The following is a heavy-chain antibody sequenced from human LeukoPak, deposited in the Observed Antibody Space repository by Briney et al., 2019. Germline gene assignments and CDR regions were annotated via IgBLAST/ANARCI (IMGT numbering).Heavy chain of an antibody. CDR3: ANVEWPLDY. CDR1: GFTFSSYD. Sequence: GGSLRLSCAASGFTFSSYDMRWVRQAPGKGVEWVSAISGSGGSTYYADSVKGRFTISRDNSRNTLYLQMNRLRDGDTAVYYCANVEWPLDYLGQGTLVTVSS. J-gene: IGHJ4*02. CDR2: ISGSGGST. V-gene: IGHV3-23*01. D-gene: IGHD1-26*01.